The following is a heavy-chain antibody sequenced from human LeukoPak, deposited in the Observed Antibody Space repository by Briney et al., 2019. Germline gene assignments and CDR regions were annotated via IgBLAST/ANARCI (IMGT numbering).Heavy chain of an antibody. CDR2: ISWNSGSI. CDR1: GFTFDDHA. V-gene: IGHV3-9*03. Sequence: GRSLRLSCAASGFTFDDHAMHWVRQAPGKGLEWVSGISWNSGSIGYADSVKGRFTISRDNAKNSLYLQMNSLRAEDMALYYCAKGDSGSYQGYYFDYWGQGTLVTVSS. CDR3: AKGDSGSYQGYYFDY. J-gene: IGHJ4*02. D-gene: IGHD1-26*01.